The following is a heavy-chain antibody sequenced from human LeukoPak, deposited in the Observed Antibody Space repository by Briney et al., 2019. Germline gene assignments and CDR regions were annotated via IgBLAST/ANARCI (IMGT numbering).Heavy chain of an antibody. J-gene: IGHJ6*03. CDR3: ARDGGATTICRYYYYYMDV. Sequence: RASVKVSCKASGYTFTSYGISWVRQAPGQGLEWMGIINPSGGSTSYAQKFQGRVTMTRDTSTSTVYMELSSLRSEDTAVYYCARDGGATTICRYYYYYMDVWGKGTTVTISS. V-gene: IGHV1-46*01. CDR1: GYTFTSYG. D-gene: IGHD1-26*01. CDR2: INPSGGST.